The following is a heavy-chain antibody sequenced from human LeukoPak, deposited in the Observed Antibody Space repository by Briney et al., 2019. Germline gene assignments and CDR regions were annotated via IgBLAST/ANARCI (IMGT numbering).Heavy chain of an antibody. Sequence: ASVKVSCKASGYTFTGYYMHWVRQAPGQGLEWMGWINPNSGGTNYAQKFQGRVTMTRDTSISTAYMELSRLRSDDTAVYYCAKETVVVPAARSAFDIWGQGTMVTVSS. CDR3: AKETVVVPAARSAFDI. V-gene: IGHV1-2*02. D-gene: IGHD2-2*01. J-gene: IGHJ3*02. CDR1: GYTFTGYY. CDR2: INPNSGGT.